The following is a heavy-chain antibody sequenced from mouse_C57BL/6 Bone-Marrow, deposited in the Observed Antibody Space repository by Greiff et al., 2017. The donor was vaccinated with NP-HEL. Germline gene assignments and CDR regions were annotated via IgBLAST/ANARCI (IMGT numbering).Heavy chain of an antibody. CDR2: SRNKANDYTT. Sequence: EVNLVESGGGLVQSGRSLRLSCATSGFTFSDFYMEWVRQAPGKGLEWIAASRNKANDYTTEYSASVKGRFIVSRDTSQSILYLQMNALRAEDTAIYYCARDADYGSAMDYWGQGTSVTVSS. V-gene: IGHV7-1*01. J-gene: IGHJ4*01. D-gene: IGHD2-4*01. CDR1: GFTFSDFY. CDR3: ARDADYGSAMDY.